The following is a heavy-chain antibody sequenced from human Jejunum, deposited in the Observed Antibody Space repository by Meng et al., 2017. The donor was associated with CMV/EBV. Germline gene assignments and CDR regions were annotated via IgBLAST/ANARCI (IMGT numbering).Heavy chain of an antibody. D-gene: IGHD3-3*01. CDR1: GFTVTDSY. CDR2: ISRDGDTT. J-gene: IGHJ6*02. CDR3: ARGSDFRYGMDV. Sequence: ASGFTVTDSYMNWIRQAPGQGLGWVGYISRDGDTTFYTDSMKGRFTISRDNAKNSLYLQMNSLRVDDTATYYCARGSDFRYGMDVWGQGTTVTVSS. V-gene: IGHV3-11*04.